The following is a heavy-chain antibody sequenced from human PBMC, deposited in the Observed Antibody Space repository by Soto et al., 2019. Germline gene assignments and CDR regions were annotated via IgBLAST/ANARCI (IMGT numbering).Heavy chain of an antibody. D-gene: IGHD4-17*01. V-gene: IGHV1-69*02. CDR2: IIPILGIA. CDR1: GGTFSIYT. J-gene: IGHJ4*02. Sequence: QVQLVQSGAEVKKPGSSVKVSCKASGGTFSIYTISWVRQAPGQGLEWMGRIIPILGIATYAQKFQGRVTITADKSTITAYMELSSLRSEDTAVYYGARSGIYGDSYFDYWGQGTLVTVSS. CDR3: ARSGIYGDSYFDY.